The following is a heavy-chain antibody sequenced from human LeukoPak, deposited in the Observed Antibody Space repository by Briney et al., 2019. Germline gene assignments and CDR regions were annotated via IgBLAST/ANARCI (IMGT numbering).Heavy chain of an antibody. CDR3: ARGAAATY. CDR1: GGSISSGSYY. D-gene: IGHD6-13*01. Sequence: SETLSLTCTVSGGSISSGSYYWSWIRQPAGKGLEWIGRIYTSGSTNYNPSLKSRVTISVDTSKNQFSLKLSSVTAADTAVYYCARGAAATYWGQGTLVTVSS. J-gene: IGHJ4*02. CDR2: IYTSGST. V-gene: IGHV4-61*02.